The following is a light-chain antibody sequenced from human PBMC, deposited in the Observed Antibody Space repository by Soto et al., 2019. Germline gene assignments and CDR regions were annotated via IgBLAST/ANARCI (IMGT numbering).Light chain of an antibody. CDR1: SSNIGSNT. CDR3: AAWDDTLNGVV. V-gene: IGLV1-44*01. Sequence: QSVLTQPPSASGTPGQRVTISCSGSSSNIGSNTVNWYQQLPGTAPKLLIYSNNQRPSGVPDRFSGSKFGTSASLAISGPQFEDEADYYCAAWDDTLNGVVFGGGTKLTVL. CDR2: SNN. J-gene: IGLJ2*01.